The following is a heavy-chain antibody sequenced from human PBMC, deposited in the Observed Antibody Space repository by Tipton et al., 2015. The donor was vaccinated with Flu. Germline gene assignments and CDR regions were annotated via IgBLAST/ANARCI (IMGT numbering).Heavy chain of an antibody. D-gene: IGHD1-20*01. Sequence: TLSLTCAVYGGSFSGYNWSWIRQSPGKRLEWLGEINHSGSTNYNPPLKSRVTLSTDTSKNQFSLKLSSVTAAAPAVYYCARKVTESRHNWNYIDSWGQGTLVTVSS. V-gene: IGHV4-34*01. CDR3: ARKVTESRHNWNYIDS. CDR2: INHSGST. CDR1: GGSFSGYN. J-gene: IGHJ4*02.